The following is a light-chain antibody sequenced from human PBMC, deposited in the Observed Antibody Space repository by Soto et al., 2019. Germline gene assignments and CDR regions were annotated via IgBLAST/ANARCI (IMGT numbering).Light chain of an antibody. V-gene: IGLV1-36*01. CDR1: SSNIGNNA. Sequence: QSVLTQPPSVSEAPRQRVTISCSGSSSNIGNNAVNWYQQLPGKAPKLLINHDDLLPSGVSDRFSGSKSGTSASLAISGLQSEDEADYYCAAWDDSLNGVVFGGGTKLTVL. CDR3: AAWDDSLNGVV. CDR2: HDD. J-gene: IGLJ2*01.